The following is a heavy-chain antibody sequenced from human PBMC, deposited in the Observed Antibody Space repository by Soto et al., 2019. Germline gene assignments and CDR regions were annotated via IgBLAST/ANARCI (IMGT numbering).Heavy chain of an antibody. J-gene: IGHJ5*02. CDR3: ARDHRAETYYDFWSGYLGNWFDP. CDR2: IYYSGST. CDR1: GGSVSSGSYY. Sequence: KTSETLSLTCTVSGGSVSSGSYYWSWIRQPPGKGLEWIGYIYYSGSTNYNPSLKSRVTISVDTSKNQFSLKLSSVTAADTAVYYCARDHRAETYYDFWSGYLGNWFDPWGQGTLVTVS. D-gene: IGHD3-3*01. V-gene: IGHV4-61*01.